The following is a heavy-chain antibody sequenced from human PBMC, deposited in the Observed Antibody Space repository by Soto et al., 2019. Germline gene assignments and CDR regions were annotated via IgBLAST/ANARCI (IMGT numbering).Heavy chain of an antibody. CDR3: AREFDSGDLGLDR. V-gene: IGHV1-2*02. D-gene: IGHD2-21*01. CDR2: VSPLSGGT. CDR1: GYTFGAYY. Sequence: QVRLVQSGPEVKTPGASVRVSCKSSGYTFGAYYIHWVRQAPGQGLEWMGWVSPLSGGTNIAQRFQGRLDVTNDASINTVFMELSSLRSDDTALYFCAREFDSGDLGLDRWGQGTTVSVS. J-gene: IGHJ6*02.